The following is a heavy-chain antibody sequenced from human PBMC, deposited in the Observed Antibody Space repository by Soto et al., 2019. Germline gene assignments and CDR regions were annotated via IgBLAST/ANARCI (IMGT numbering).Heavy chain of an antibody. J-gene: IGHJ4*02. CDR1: GDSVSSNSAA. D-gene: IGHD6-13*01. CDR2: TYYRSKWYS. V-gene: IGHV6-1*01. CDR3: ARQGSSWFDY. Sequence: QAQLQQSGTGLVKPSQTLSLTCAISGDSVSSNSAAWTWIRQSPSRGLEWLGRTYYRSKWYSDYAVSVRSRITINADTTRNQFSLQVNSVTPEDTAVYYCARQGSSWFDYWGQGALVTVSS.